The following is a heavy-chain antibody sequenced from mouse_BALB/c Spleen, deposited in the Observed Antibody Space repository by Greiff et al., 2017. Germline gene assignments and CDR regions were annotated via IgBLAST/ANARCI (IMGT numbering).Heavy chain of an antibody. CDR2: IYPGNSDT. J-gene: IGHJ4*01. CDR1: GYTFTSYW. D-gene: IGHD1-2*01. Sequence: EVQLQESGTVLARPGASVKMSCKASGYTFTSYWMHWVKQRPGQGLEWIGAIYPGNSDTSYNQKFKGKAKLTAVTSTSTAYMELSSLTNEDSAVYYCTREADGLYAMDYWGQGTSVTVSS. V-gene: IGHV1-5*01. CDR3: TREADGLYAMDY.